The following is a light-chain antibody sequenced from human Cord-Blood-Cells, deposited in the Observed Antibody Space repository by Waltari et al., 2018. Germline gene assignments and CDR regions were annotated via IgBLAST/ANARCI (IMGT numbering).Light chain of an antibody. V-gene: IGLV3-19*01. CDR2: GKN. CDR3: NSRDSSGSHLV. J-gene: IGLJ3*02. Sequence: SSELTQDPAVSVALGQTVRITCQGDSLRSYYASWYQQKPGQAPVLVIYGKNNRPSGIPGRFAGSSSGNTASLTITGAQAGDEADYYCNSRDSSGSHLVFGGGTKLTGL. CDR1: SLRSYY.